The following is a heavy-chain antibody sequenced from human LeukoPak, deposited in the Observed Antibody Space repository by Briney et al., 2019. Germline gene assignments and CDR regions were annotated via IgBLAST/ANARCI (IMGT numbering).Heavy chain of an antibody. D-gene: IGHD3-22*01. CDR3: ARDLIVVVRGARVAFDI. Sequence: SETLSLTCTVYGGSFSDYYWSWIRQPAGKGLEWIGRIYTSGSTNYNPSLKSRVTMSVDTSKNQFSLKLSSVTAADTAVYYCARDLIVVVRGARVAFDIWGQGTMVTVSS. CDR1: GGSFSDYY. CDR2: IYTSGST. J-gene: IGHJ3*02. V-gene: IGHV4-4*07.